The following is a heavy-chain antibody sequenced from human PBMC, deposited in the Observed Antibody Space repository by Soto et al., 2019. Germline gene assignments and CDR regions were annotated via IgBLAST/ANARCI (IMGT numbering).Heavy chain of an antibody. Sequence: QLQLQESGPGLVKPSETLSLTCSVSGDSINSDNYYWGWISQPPGKGLEWIGRIFYSGNTYYNPSLNTRVTISLDKSKSQFSLKLNSVTAADSAVYFCARLEGLATISYYFDYWGQGTLVTVSS. D-gene: IGHD3-9*01. J-gene: IGHJ4*02. CDR3: ARLEGLATISYYFDY. V-gene: IGHV4-39*01. CDR2: IFYSGNT. CDR1: GDSINSDNYY.